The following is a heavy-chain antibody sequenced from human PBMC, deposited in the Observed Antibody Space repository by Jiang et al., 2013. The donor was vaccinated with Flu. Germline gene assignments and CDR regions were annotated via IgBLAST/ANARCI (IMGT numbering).Heavy chain of an antibody. J-gene: IGHJ4*02. CDR1: GFTFSSYA. V-gene: IGHV3-23*04. Sequence: VQLVESGGGLVQPGGFLRLSCAASGFTFSSYAMGWVRQAPGKGLEWVSAISGSGGSTYYADSVKGRFTISRDNSKNTLYLQMNSLRAEDTAVYYCATQIGDYYDSSGYYVYYWGQGTLGHRLL. CDR2: ISGSGGST. D-gene: IGHD3-22*01. CDR3: ATQIGDYYDSSGYYVYY.